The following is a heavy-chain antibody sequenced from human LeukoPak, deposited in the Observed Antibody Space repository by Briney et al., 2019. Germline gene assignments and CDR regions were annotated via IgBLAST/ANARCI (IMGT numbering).Heavy chain of an antibody. CDR2: IWFDGSTE. CDR3: ARALSGYYSIDY. V-gene: IGHV3-33*08. J-gene: IGHJ4*02. Sequence: GGSLRLSCAASGFTFSSYSMHWVRQAPDKGLEWVAVIWFDGSTEFYADPVKGRFTISRDNSKNTLYLQMNGLRAEDTAVYYCARALSGYYSIDYWGQGTLVTVSS. D-gene: IGHD3-22*01. CDR1: GFTFSSYS.